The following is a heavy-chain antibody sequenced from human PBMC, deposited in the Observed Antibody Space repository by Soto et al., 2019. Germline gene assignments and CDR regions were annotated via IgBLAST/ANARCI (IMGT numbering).Heavy chain of an antibody. J-gene: IGHJ5*02. CDR1: GGTFSTYA. Sequence: VKVSCKSSGGTFSTYAISWLRQAPGQGLEWMGGIIPVLGTANYAQKFQGRVTITADESTSTVHMELGSLRSDDTAVYYCARGNIVVVPAAIRCDPWGQGTLVTVSS. CDR3: ARGNIVVVPAAIRCDP. CDR2: IIPVLGTA. D-gene: IGHD2-2*02. V-gene: IGHV1-69*13.